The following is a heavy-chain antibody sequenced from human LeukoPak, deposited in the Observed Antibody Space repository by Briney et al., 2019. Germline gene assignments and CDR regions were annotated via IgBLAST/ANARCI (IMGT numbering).Heavy chain of an antibody. V-gene: IGHV1-18*04. CDR2: ISAYNSNK. D-gene: IGHD1-26*01. CDR1: GYTFTSYG. J-gene: IGHJ6*02. CDR3: VRHIKPAGPWDGMDV. Sequence: ASVKVSCKASGYTFTSYGISWVRQAPGQGLEWVAWISAYNSNKNSAEKFEGRVTMTIHTSTSTAYMELRSLKSNDTAVYYCVRHIKPAGPWDGMDVWGQGTTVIVSS.